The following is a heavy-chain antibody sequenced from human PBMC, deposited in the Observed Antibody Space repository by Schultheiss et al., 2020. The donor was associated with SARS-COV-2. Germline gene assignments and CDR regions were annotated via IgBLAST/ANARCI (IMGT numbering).Heavy chain of an antibody. CDR3: ARSHRRGWFDP. CDR1: GDSISSYY. CDR2: INHRGTT. J-gene: IGHJ5*02. V-gene: IGHV4-34*01. Sequence: SETLSLTCTVSGDSISSYYWSWIRQPPGKGLEWIGEINHRGTTNYNPSLRSRVTISVDTSKNQFSLKLNSVTAADTAVYYCARSHRRGWFDPWGQGTLVTVSS. D-gene: IGHD3-10*01.